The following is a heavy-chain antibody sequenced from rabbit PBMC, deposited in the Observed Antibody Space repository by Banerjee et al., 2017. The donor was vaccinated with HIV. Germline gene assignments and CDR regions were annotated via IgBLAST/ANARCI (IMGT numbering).Heavy chain of an antibody. CDR1: GFSFSSGDW. Sequence: QEQLVESGGGLVQPEGSLTLTCTASGFSFSSGDWICWVRQAPGKGLEWIGCVPSDSSAKTWSASWAKGRFTISKTSSTTVTLQMTSLTAADTATYFCARGSSGWNYGMDLWGQGTLVTVS. J-gene: IGHJ6*01. CDR2: VPSDSSAKT. CDR3: ARGSSGWNYGMDL. V-gene: IGHV1S45*01. D-gene: IGHD4-1*01.